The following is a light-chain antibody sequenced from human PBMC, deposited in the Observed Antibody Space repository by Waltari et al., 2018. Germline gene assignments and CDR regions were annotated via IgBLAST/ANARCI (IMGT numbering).Light chain of an antibody. V-gene: IGKV3-20*01. CDR3: QKYGTLPAT. CDR2: DAS. CDR1: QGVSGT. J-gene: IGKJ1*01. Sequence: EIVLPHPPGTLPLSQGERSTFSCRASQGVSGTLAWYQQKPGQAPRLLIYDASSRATGIPDRFSGSGSGTDFSLTISRLEPEDFAVYYCQKYGTLPATFGQGTKVEIK.